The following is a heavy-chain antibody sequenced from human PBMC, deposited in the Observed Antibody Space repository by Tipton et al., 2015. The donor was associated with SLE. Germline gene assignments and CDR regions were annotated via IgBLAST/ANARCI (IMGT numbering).Heavy chain of an antibody. Sequence: TLSLTCSVSGASVNTHYWSWIRQPPGEGLEWIAYISHNRNSYSNPSLKSRVRISVDTSRNQLSLILNSVTAADTAVYYCARERGDTIPYGFDIWGPGTVVTVSS. CDR2: ISHNRNS. D-gene: IGHD3-16*01. V-gene: IGHV4-59*02. CDR1: GASVNTHY. CDR3: ARERGDTIPYGFDI. J-gene: IGHJ3*02.